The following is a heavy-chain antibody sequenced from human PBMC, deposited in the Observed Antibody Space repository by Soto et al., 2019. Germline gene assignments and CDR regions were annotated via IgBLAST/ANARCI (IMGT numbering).Heavy chain of an antibody. CDR1: GLTFSYAW. J-gene: IGHJ3*02. D-gene: IGHD1-1*01. CDR3: ATDYEIATILWNAFEI. CDR2: IKSKTNGGTT. Sequence: EVQLVESGGGLVKPGGSLRLSCAASGLTFSYAWMTWVRQAPGKGLEWVVRIKSKTNGGTTDYAAPLKGRFTISRDDSKITLYLELNSLKTEDTAVYYCATDYEIATILWNAFEIWAQGTMVTVSS. V-gene: IGHV3-15*07.